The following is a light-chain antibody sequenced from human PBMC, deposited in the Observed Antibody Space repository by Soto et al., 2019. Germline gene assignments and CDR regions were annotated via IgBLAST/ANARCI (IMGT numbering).Light chain of an antibody. J-gene: IGKJ4*02. V-gene: IGKV3-11*01. CDR3: QQRSNWPASLT. Sequence: EIVLTQSPATLSLSPGERATLSCRASQSVSTYLAWYHQKPRQAPRLLIYDASNRATGIPARFSGSGSGTDVTLTIRSIETEDFAVYDFQQRSNWPASLTFGGGTKVEIK. CDR1: QSVSTY. CDR2: DAS.